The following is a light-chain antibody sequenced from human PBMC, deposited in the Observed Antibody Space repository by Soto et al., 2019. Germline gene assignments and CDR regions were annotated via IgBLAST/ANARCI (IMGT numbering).Light chain of an antibody. CDR2: DVS. V-gene: IGLV2-11*01. J-gene: IGLJ1*01. CDR1: SSDVGGYNY. CDR3: CSYAGSYTFYV. Sequence: QSVLTQPRSVSGSPGQSVTISCTGTSSDVGGYNYVSWYQQHPGKAPKLVIYDVSERPSGVPDRFSGSKSGNTASLTVSGLQADDEADYYCCSYAGSYTFYVFGTGTKVTVL.